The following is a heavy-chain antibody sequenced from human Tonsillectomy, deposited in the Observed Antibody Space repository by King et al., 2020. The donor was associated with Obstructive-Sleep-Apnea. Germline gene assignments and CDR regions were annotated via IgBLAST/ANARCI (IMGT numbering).Heavy chain of an antibody. CDR1: GFTLSDYG. D-gene: IGHD6-13*01. Sequence: VQLVESGGGVVQPGGSLRLSCAASGFTLSDYGMHWVRQAPGKGLEWEAFIRYDGSDEYYADSVKGRFTISRDNSKNTLYLQMNSLRPEATAVYYCARGVHSRSWYWGQGTLVTVSS. J-gene: IGHJ4*02. CDR2: IRYDGSDE. V-gene: IGHV3-30*02. CDR3: ARGVHSRSWY.